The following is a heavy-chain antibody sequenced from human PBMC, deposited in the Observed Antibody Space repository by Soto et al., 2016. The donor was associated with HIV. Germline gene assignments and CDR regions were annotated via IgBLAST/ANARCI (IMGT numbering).Heavy chain of an antibody. D-gene: IGHD3-10*01. V-gene: IGHV3-20*04. CDR1: GFTFDDYG. CDR2: INWNGGST. J-gene: IGHJ6*02. Sequence: EVQLVESGGGVVRPGGSLRLSCAASGFTFDDYGMSWVRQAPGKGLEWVSGINWNGGSTTYADSVKGRFTISRDNAENFLYLQTNSLRAEDTALYYCARDRGYYYGSGSSKAVYYYGMDVWGQGTTVTVSS. CDR3: ARDRGYYYGSGSSKAVYYYGMDV.